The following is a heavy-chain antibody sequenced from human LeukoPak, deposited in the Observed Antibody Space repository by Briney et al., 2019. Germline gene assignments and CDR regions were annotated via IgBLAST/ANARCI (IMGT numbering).Heavy chain of an antibody. CDR2: ISGSGGST. Sequence: GGSLRLFCAASGLTFSSYGMSWVPHAPGRGLECGSAISGSGGSTYYADSVKGRFTISRDSSKNTLYLQMNSLRAEDTAVYYRAKDMGGTSFAFDIWGQGTMVTVSS. J-gene: IGHJ3*02. CDR1: GLTFSSYG. CDR3: AKDMGGTSFAFDI. D-gene: IGHD1-26*01. V-gene: IGHV3-23*01.